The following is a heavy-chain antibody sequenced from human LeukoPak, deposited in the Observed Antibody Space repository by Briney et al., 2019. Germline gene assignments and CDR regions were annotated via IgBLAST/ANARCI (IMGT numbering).Heavy chain of an antibody. V-gene: IGHV3-7*01. J-gene: IGHJ4*02. CDR1: GFTFSSYW. Sequence: PGGSLRLSCAASGFTFSSYWMSWVRQAPGKGLEWVANIKQDGSEKYYVDSVKGRFTISRDNAKNSLFLQMNSLRAEDTAVYYCAREGAYSTFDYWGQGTLVTVSS. D-gene: IGHD6-13*01. CDR2: IKQDGSEK. CDR3: AREGAYSTFDY.